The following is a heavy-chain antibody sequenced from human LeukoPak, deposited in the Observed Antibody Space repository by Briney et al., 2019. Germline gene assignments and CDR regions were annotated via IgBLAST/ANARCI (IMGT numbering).Heavy chain of an antibody. D-gene: IGHD2-21*02. CDR2: IIPIFGTA. J-gene: IGHJ4*02. CDR3: ATLLGSCGGDCYSDY. V-gene: IGHV1-69*13. Sequence: SVKVSCKASGGTFSSYAISWVRQAPGQGLEWMGGIIPIFGTANYAQKFQGRVTITADESTSTAYMELSSLRSEDTAVYYCATLLGSCGGDCYSDYWGQGTLVTVSS. CDR1: GGTFSSYA.